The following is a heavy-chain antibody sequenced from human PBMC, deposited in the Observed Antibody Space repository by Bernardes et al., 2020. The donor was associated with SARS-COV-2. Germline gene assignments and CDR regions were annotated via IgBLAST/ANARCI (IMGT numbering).Heavy chain of an antibody. CDR1: GGSLSGYY. CDR2: INYSGST. J-gene: IGHJ3*02. V-gene: IGHV4-34*01. CDR3: AKDSTPPSYCGGDCYGAFDI. D-gene: IGHD2-21*02. Sequence: SETLSLTCAVYGGSLSGYYWNWIRQPPGKGLEWIGEINYSGSTNYNPSLKSRVTISVDTSKNQFSLKLNSVTAADTAVYYCAKDSTPPSYCGGDCYGAFDIWGQGTMVTVSS.